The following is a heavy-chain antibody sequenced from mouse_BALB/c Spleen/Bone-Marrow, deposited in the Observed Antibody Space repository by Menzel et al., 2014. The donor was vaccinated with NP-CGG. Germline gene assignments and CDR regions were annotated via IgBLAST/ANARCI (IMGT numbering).Heavy chain of an antibody. V-gene: IGHV7-3*02. CDR1: GFTFTDYY. D-gene: IGHD2-1*01. CDR3: ARDINDNYNWYFDV. CDR2: IRNKANGYTT. J-gene: IGHJ1*01. Sequence: EVMLVESGGGLVQPGGSLRLSCATSGFTFTDYYMSWVRQPPGKALEWLGFIRNKANGYTTEYSASVKGRFTISRDNSQSILYLQVNTLRAEDSATYFCARDINDNYNWYFDVWGAGTTVTVSS.